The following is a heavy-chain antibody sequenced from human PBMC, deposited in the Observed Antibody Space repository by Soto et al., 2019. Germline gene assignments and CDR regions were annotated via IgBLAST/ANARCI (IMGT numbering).Heavy chain of an antibody. CDR3: ATRGGFWSVLDRYYYYYMDV. Sequence: PGESLKISCKGSGYSFTSYWIGWVRQMPGKGLEWMGIIYPGDSDTRYSPSFQGQVTISADKSISTAYLQWSSLKASDTAMYYCATRGGFWSVLDRYYYYYMDVWGKGTTVTVSS. J-gene: IGHJ6*03. CDR1: GYSFTSYW. V-gene: IGHV5-51*01. D-gene: IGHD3-3*01. CDR2: IYPGDSDT.